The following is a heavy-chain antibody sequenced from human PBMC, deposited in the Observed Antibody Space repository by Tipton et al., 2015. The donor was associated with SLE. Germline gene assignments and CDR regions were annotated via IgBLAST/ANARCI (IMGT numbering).Heavy chain of an antibody. J-gene: IGHJ4*02. D-gene: IGHD1-26*01. V-gene: IGHV3-66*02. CDR2: IYTGDRT. Sequence: SLRLSCAASGFSVTNNYMSWVRQTPGKGLEWISVIYTGDRTFYADSVKGRFTISRDYSTNTLYLQMNSLRPEDTAVYYCAREGRSGSVRFDYWGQGTLVTVSS. CDR1: GFSVTNNY. CDR3: AREGRSGSVRFDY.